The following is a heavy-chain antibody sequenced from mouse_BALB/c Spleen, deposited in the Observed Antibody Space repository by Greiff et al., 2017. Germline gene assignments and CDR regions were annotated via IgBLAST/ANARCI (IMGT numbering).Heavy chain of an antibody. D-gene: IGHD2-2*01. V-gene: IGHV6-6*02. CDR3: TRKGGYAYAMDY. CDR2: IRLKSNNYAT. Sequence: EVKLVESGGGLVQPGGSMKLSCVASGFTFSNYWMNWVRQSPEKGLEWVAEIRLKSNNYATHYAESVKGRFTISRDDSKSSVYLQMNNLRAEDTGIYYCTRKGGYAYAMDYWGQGTSVTVSS. CDR1: GFTFSNYW. J-gene: IGHJ4*01.